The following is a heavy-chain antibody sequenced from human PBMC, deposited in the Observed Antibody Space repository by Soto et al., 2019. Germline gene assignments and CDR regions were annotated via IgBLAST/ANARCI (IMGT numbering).Heavy chain of an antibody. V-gene: IGHV1-18*01. CDR2: ISAYNGNT. CDR1: GYTFTSYA. Sequence: ASVKVSCKASGYTFTSYAMHWVRQAPGQRLEWMGWISAYNGNTNYAQKLQGRVTMTTDTSTSTAYMELRSLRSDDTAVYYCLWPHDAFDIWGQGTMVTVSS. CDR3: LWPHDAFDI. J-gene: IGHJ3*02.